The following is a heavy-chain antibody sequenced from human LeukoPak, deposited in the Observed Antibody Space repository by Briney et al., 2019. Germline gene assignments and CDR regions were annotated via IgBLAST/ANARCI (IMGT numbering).Heavy chain of an antibody. J-gene: IGHJ4*02. Sequence: SVKVSCKASGGTFSSYAISWVRQAPGQGLEWMGGIIPMFGTANYAQKFQGRVTITADESTSTAYMELSSLRSEDTAVYYCARGASTGGLYYGSGSYYFWGQGTLVTVSS. D-gene: IGHD3-10*01. CDR1: GGTFSSYA. CDR3: ARGASTGGLYYGSGSYYF. V-gene: IGHV1-69*01. CDR2: IIPMFGTA.